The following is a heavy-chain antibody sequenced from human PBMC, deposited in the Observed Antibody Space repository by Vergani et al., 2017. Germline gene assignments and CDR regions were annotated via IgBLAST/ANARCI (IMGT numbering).Heavy chain of an antibody. CDR1: GFTLRNYD. Sequence: QVQLVESGGGVVQRGGSLRLSCSTSGFTLRNYDMQRIRQGPGKGLEFVAFRLLDGRNQYYADSVKARFTLTRDFSKNTLYLQMNSLRTDDTATYYCAKHFKGWGIDYWGQGTQVIVSS. D-gene: IGHD3-16*01. CDR2: RLLDGRNQ. V-gene: IGHV3-30*02. CDR3: AKHFKGWGIDY. J-gene: IGHJ4*02.